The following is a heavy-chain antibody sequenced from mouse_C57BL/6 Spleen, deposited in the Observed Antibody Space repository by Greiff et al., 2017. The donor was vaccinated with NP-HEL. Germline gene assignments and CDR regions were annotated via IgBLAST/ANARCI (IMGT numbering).Heavy chain of an antibody. Sequence: QVQLQQPGAELVRPGTSVTLSCKASGYTFTSYWMHWVKQRPGQGLEWIGVIDPSDSYTNYNQKFKGKATLTVDTSSSTAYMQLSSLTSEDSAVYYCARAWYGYDGFAYWGQGTLVTVSA. V-gene: IGHV1-59*01. J-gene: IGHJ3*01. D-gene: IGHD2-2*01. CDR2: IDPSDSYT. CDR1: GYTFTSYW. CDR3: ARAWYGYDGFAY.